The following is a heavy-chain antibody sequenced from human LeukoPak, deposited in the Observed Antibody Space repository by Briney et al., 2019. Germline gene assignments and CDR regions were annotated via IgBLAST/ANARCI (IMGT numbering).Heavy chain of an antibody. CDR1: GFTFSDYG. CDR3: AKDSSYYLDSSGFDY. D-gene: IGHD3-22*01. Sequence: GGSLRLSYAASGFTFSDYGMHWVRQAPGKGLEWVAVIIYDGSDKFYADSVKGRFTISRDNSKNTLYLQMNSLRAEDTAVYYCAKDSSYYLDSSGFDYWGPGTLVTVSS. J-gene: IGHJ4*02. CDR2: IIYDGSDK. V-gene: IGHV3-30*18.